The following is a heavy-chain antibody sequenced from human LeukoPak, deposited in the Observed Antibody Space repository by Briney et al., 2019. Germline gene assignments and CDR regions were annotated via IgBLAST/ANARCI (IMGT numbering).Heavy chain of an antibody. CDR2: ISGSGGST. J-gene: IGHJ4*02. CDR3: AKQLYSSSWEYFDY. D-gene: IGHD6-13*01. Sequence: GGSLRLSCAASGFTFSDYYMSWIRQAPGKGLEWVSAISGSGGSTYYADSVKGRFTISRDNSKNTLYLQMNSLRAEDTAVYYCAKQLYSSSWEYFDYWGQGTLVTVSS. CDR1: GFTFSDYY. V-gene: IGHV3-23*01.